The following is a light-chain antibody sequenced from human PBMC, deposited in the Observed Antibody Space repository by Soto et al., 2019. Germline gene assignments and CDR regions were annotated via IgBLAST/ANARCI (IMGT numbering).Light chain of an antibody. V-gene: IGLV2-18*02. J-gene: IGLJ1*01. CDR2: EVS. CDR3: SSYTITNTYV. CDR1: SSDVGSFNR. Sequence: QSVLTQPPSVSGSPGQSVAISCTGTSSDVGSFNRVSWHQQPPGTAPKLIISEVSNRPSGVPDRFSGSKSGNTASLTISGLQAEDEADYYCSSYTITNTYVFGTGTKLTVL.